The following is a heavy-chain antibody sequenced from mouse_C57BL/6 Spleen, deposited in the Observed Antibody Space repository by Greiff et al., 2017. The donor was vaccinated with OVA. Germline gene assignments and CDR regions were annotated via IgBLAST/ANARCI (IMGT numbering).Heavy chain of an antibody. J-gene: IGHJ1*03. D-gene: IGHD1-1*01. CDR3: AREDYYGSSFYWYFDV. CDR2: IDPNSGGT. V-gene: IGHV1-72*01. Sequence: QVHVKQPGAELVKPGASVKLSCKASGYTFTSYWMHWVKQRPGRGLEWIGRIDPNSGGTKYNEKFKSKATLTVDKPSSTAYMQLSSLTSEDSAVYYCAREDYYGSSFYWYFDVWGTGTTVTVSS. CDR1: GYTFTSYW.